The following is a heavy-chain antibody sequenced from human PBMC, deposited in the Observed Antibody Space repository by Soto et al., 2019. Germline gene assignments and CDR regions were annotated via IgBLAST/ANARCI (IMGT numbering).Heavy chain of an antibody. CDR3: AKVVTMIVVVIDDAFDI. CDR2: ISGSGGST. Sequence: PGGSLRLSCAASGFTFSSYAMSWVRQAPGKGLEWVSAISGSGGSTYYADSVKGRFTISRDNSKNTLYLQMNSLRAEDTAVYYCAKVVTMIVVVIDDAFDIWGQGTMVTVSS. V-gene: IGHV3-23*01. D-gene: IGHD3-22*01. J-gene: IGHJ3*02. CDR1: GFTFSSYA.